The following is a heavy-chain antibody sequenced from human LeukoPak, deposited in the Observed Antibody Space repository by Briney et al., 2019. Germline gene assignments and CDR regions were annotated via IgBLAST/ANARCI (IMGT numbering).Heavy chain of an antibody. D-gene: IGHD6-6*01. CDR2: IKPDGSEK. J-gene: IGHJ6*03. V-gene: IGHV3-7*01. CDR1: GFTFSSYW. Sequence: GGSLRLSCAASGFTFSSYWMSWVRQAPGKGLEWVANIKPDGSEKYYVDSVKGRFTISRDNAKNSLYLQMNSLRAEDTAVYYCARKSREYSSSTLTHYYYYYYMDVWGKGTMVTVSS. CDR3: ARKSREYSSSTLTHYYYYYYMDV.